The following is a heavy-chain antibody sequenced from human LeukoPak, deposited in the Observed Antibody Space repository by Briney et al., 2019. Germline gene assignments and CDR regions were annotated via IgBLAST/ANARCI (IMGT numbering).Heavy chain of an antibody. Sequence: GGSLRLSCAASGFTFSSYGMHWVRQAPGKGLEWVAVISYDGSNKYYADSVKGRFTISRDNSKNALYLQMNSLRAEDTAVYYCAKGLLRYFDWLLSDWGQGTLVTVSS. D-gene: IGHD3-9*01. CDR3: AKGLLRYFDWLLSD. J-gene: IGHJ4*02. V-gene: IGHV3-30*18. CDR2: ISYDGSNK. CDR1: GFTFSSYG.